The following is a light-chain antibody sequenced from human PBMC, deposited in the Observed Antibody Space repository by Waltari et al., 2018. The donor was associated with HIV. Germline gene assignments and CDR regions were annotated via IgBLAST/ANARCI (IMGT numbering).Light chain of an antibody. Sequence: DIQMTQSPSSLSASIGDRVTIPCRASQGINTYLSWYQQKPGKAPRLLIHTASSLHAGVPSRFSGSRSGTNFTLTISSLQPEDFATYYCLQTYSFPFTFGHGATVDIK. V-gene: IGKV1-39*01. J-gene: IGKJ2*01. CDR3: LQTYSFPFT. CDR1: QGINTY. CDR2: TAS.